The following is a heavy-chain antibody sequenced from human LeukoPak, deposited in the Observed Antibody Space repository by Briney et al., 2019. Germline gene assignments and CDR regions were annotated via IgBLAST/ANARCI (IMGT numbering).Heavy chain of an antibody. Sequence: SETLSLTCTVSGGSISSDYWSWIRQPPGRGLEWIGYIYYSGSTNYNPSLESRVTISLDTSNNQFSLKLRSVTAADTAVYYCAREMGIAVAGKLDYWGQGTLVTVSS. CDR3: AREMGIAVAGKLDY. V-gene: IGHV4-59*01. CDR2: IYYSGST. CDR1: GGSISSDY. J-gene: IGHJ4*02. D-gene: IGHD6-19*01.